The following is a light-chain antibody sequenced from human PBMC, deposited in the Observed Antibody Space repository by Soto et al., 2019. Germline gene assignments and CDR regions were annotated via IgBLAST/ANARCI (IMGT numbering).Light chain of an antibody. CDR3: QQTYSSPPVT. CDR1: QSISNY. CDR2: AAS. V-gene: IGKV1-39*01. Sequence: DIQMTQSPSSLSASAGDRVTITCRSSQSISNYLNWYQHKPAQAPNLLIYAASNLQSGVPSRFSGSGSGTDFTLTITSLQPEDFAIYYCQQTYSSPPVTFGPGTKV. J-gene: IGKJ3*01.